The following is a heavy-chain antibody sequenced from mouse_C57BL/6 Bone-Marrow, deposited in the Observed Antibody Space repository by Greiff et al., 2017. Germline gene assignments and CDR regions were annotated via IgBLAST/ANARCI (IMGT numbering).Heavy chain of an antibody. Sequence: EVKLVESGGGLVQPGGSMKLSCVASGFTFSNSWMNWVRQSPEKGLEWVAQIRLKSDNYATHYAESVKGRFTISRDDSKSSVYLQMNNLRAEDTGIYYCTVNWDGVRNYWGQGTTLTVSS. CDR2: IRLKSDNYAT. CDR3: TVNWDGVRNY. J-gene: IGHJ2*01. CDR1: GFTFSNSW. V-gene: IGHV6-3*01. D-gene: IGHD4-1*02.